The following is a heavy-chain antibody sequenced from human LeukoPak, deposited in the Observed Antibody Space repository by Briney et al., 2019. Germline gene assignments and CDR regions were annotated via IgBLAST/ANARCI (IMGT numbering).Heavy chain of an antibody. CDR3: ARDGAEGDNSAFDM. V-gene: IGHV3-72*01. CDR2: TRDKARGYTT. D-gene: IGHD3-22*01. CDR1: GVTLSDHH. J-gene: IGHJ3*02. Sequence: GGSLRLSCAASGVTLSDHHMDWVRQAPGKGLEWVGRTRDKARGYTTEYAASVKGRFTISGDDSKTLVYLQMNSLRTEDTAVYFCARDGAEGDNSAFDMWGQGTVVTVSS.